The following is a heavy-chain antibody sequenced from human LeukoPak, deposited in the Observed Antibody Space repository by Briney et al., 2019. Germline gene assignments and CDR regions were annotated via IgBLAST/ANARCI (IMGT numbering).Heavy chain of an antibody. Sequence: GGSLRLSCAASGFTFSSYWMSWVRQAPGKGLEWVANIKQDGSEKYYVDSVKGRFTISRDNAKNSLYLQMNSLRAEDTAVYYCARVRGVVITYFDYWGQGTLVTVSS. V-gene: IGHV3-7*03. J-gene: IGHJ4*02. CDR1: GFTFSSYW. CDR3: ARVRGVVITYFDY. CDR2: IKQDGSEK. D-gene: IGHD3-22*01.